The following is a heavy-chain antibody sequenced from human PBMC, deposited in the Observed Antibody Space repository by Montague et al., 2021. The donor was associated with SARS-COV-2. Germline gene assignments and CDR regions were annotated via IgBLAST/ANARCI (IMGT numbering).Heavy chain of an antibody. CDR3: ARLEAGGCSGGGCYSSWFDP. D-gene: IGHD2-15*01. V-gene: IGHV4-59*08. CDR2: IYYSGST. J-gene: IGHJ5*02. CDR1: GGSISSYY. Sequence: SETLSLTCTVSGGSISSYYWSWIRQPPGKGPEWIGYIYYSGSTNYNPSLKSRVTISVDTSKNQFSLKLSSVTAADTAVYYCARLEAGGCSGGGCYSSWFDPWGQGTLVTVSP.